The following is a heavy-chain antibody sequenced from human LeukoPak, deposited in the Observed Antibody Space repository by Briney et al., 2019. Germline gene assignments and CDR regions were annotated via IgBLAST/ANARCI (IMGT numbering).Heavy chain of an antibody. CDR1: GFTFSSYA. Sequence: GGSLRLSCAASGFTFSSYAMHWVRQAPGKGLEWVSAISYDGSGKHYADSVKGRFTISRDNSKNTLYLQMNSLRPEDTAVYYREVDIVATTVFDSWGQGILVTVSS. J-gene: IGHJ4*02. V-gene: IGHV3-30-3*01. CDR3: EVDIVATTVFDS. D-gene: IGHD5-12*01. CDR2: ISYDGSGK.